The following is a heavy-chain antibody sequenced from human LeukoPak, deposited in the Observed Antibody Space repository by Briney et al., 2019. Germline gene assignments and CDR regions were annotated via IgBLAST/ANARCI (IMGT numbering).Heavy chain of an antibody. Sequence: QPGGSLRLSCAASGFTLSNYWMHWVRQAPGEGLVWVSRVDPDGTTTNYADSVTGRFTTSRDNAKNTLYLQMNSLRAEDTALYYCTRVQAGRSGLMDVWGRGTTVTVSS. CDR1: GFTLSNYW. V-gene: IGHV3-74*01. J-gene: IGHJ6*02. CDR2: VDPDGTTT. CDR3: TRVQAGRSGLMDV. D-gene: IGHD2-8*02.